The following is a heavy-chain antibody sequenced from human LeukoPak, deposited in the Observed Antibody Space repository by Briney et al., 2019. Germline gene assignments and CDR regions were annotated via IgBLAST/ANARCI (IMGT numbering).Heavy chain of an antibody. CDR1: GYTLTEYY. CDR2: IIPDSGGT. D-gene: IGHD2-8*02. V-gene: IGHV1-2*02. Sequence: GASVKVSCKVSGYTLTEYYIHWVRQAPGQGLEWMGFIIPDSGGTTYQQNFQGRVTMTRDTSISTFYMELSSLRPDDTAVYYCSTEDKYCTGANCGVFWGQGTLVTVSS. CDR3: STEDKYCTGANCGVF. J-gene: IGHJ4*02.